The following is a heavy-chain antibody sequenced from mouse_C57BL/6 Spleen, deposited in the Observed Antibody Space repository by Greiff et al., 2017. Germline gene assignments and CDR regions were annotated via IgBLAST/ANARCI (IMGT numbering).Heavy chain of an antibody. Sequence: QVRLQQSGAELVKPGASVKMSCKASGYTFTTYPIEWMKQNHGKSLEWIGNFHPYNGDTKYNEKFKGKATLTVEKSSSTVYLELSRLTSDDSAVYYGARGGHGSPYYYAMDYWGQGTSVTVSS. V-gene: IGHV1-47*01. CDR2: FHPYNGDT. J-gene: IGHJ4*01. D-gene: IGHD1-1*01. CDR1: GYTFTTYP. CDR3: ARGGHGSPYYYAMDY.